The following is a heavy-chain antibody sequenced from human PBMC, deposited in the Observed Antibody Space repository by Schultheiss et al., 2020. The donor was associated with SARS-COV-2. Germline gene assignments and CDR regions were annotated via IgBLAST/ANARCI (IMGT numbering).Heavy chain of an antibody. D-gene: IGHD3-9*01. CDR3: ARLAEFVNYDILTGPLDY. CDR2: ISSSSSYI. CDR1: GFTFSSYS. J-gene: IGHJ4*02. V-gene: IGHV3-21*01. Sequence: GGSLRLSCAASGFTFSSYSMNWVRQAPGKGLEWVSSISSSSSYIYYADSVKGRFTISRDNSKNTLYLQMNSLRAEDTAVYYCARLAEFVNYDILTGPLDYWGQGTLVTVSS.